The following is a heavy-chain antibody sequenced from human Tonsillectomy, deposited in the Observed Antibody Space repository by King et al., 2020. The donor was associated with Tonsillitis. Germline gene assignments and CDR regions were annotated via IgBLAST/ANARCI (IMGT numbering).Heavy chain of an antibody. V-gene: IGHV4-34*01. Sequence: QLQQWGARLLKPSETLSLTCAVYGGSFSGYYWTWIRQPPGKGLEWIGEINHSGSTNYNPSLKSGVTISVDTPKNQFSLTLSSVTAADTAVYYCARGGGSIFGVIVADSFYYYMDVWGKGTTVTVSS. CDR3: ARGGGSIFGVIVADSFYYYMDV. CDR1: GGSFSGYY. CDR2: INHSGST. J-gene: IGHJ6*03. D-gene: IGHD3-3*01.